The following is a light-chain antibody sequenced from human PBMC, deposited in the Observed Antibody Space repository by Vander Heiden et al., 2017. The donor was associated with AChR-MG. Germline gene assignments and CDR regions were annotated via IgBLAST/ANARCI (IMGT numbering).Light chain of an antibody. J-gene: IGKJ3*01. CDR1: QSVSSY. Sequence: EIVLTQSPATLSLSPGERATLSCRASQSVSSYLAWYQQTPGQAPRLLIYDASNRATGIPARFSGSGSGTDFTLTISILAPEVFAVYYCQQRSNWPLFTFGPGTKVDIK. CDR3: QQRSNWPLFT. CDR2: DAS. V-gene: IGKV3-11*01.